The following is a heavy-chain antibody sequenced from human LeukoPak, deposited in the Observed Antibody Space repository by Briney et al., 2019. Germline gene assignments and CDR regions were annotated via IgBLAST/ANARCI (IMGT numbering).Heavy chain of an antibody. CDR1: GFTLSNYW. J-gene: IGHJ3*02. CDR2: ISSSSSYI. D-gene: IGHD6-19*01. V-gene: IGHV3-21*01. Sequence: TGGSLRLSCAASGFTLSNYWMSWVRQAPGKGLEWVSSISSSSSYIYYADSVKGRFTISRDNAKNSLYLQMNSLRAEDTAVYYCARYSSGWYQSAFDIWGQGTMVTVSS. CDR3: ARYSSGWYQSAFDI.